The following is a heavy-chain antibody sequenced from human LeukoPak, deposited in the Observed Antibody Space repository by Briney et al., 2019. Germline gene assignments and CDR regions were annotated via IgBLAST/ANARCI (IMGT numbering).Heavy chain of an antibody. CDR3: AGESSVTGRRYKSRDDAFDI. D-gene: IGHD1-14*01. CDR1: GGSISSYY. J-gene: IGHJ3*02. V-gene: IGHV4-59*01. Sequence: PSETLSLTCTVSGGSISSYYWSWIRQPPGKGLEWIGYIYYSGSTNYNPSLKSRVTISVDTSKNQFSLKLSSVTAADTAAYSCAGESSVTGRRYKSRDDAFDIWGQGTMVTVSS. CDR2: IYYSGST.